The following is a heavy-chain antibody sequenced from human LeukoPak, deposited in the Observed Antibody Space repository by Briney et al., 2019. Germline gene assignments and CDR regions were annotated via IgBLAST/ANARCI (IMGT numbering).Heavy chain of an antibody. CDR3: ARAPSGYNGFDI. V-gene: IGHV1-46*01. Sequence: VASVKVSCKPSGYTFTSYGISWVRQAPGQGLEWMGIINPSGGSTSYAQKFQGRVTMTRDTSTSTVYMELSSLRSEDTAVYYCARAPSGYNGFDIWGQGTMVTVSS. CDR1: GYTFTSYG. CDR2: INPSGGST. J-gene: IGHJ3*02. D-gene: IGHD5-12*01.